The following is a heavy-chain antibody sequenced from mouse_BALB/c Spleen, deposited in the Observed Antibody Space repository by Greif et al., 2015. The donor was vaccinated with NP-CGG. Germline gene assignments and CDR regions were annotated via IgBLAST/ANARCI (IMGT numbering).Heavy chain of an antibody. D-gene: IGHD1-1*01. Sequence: EVKLMESGPSLVKPSQTLSLTCSVTGDSITSGYWNWIRKFPGNKLEYMGYISYSGSTYYNPSLKSRISITRDTSKNXYYLQLNSVTTEDTAPYYCARYGYYGSSYFDYWGQGTTLTVSS. CDR3: ARYGYYGSSYFDY. J-gene: IGHJ2*01. CDR1: GDSITSGY. CDR2: ISYSGST. V-gene: IGHV3-8*02.